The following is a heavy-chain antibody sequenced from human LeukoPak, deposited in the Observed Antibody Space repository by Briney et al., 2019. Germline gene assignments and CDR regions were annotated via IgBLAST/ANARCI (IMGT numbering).Heavy chain of an antibody. V-gene: IGHV3-43D*03. CDR1: GFTFDDYA. CDR3: GKGYYGDSSGPLDY. D-gene: IGHD3-22*01. CDR2: ISWDGGST. J-gene: IGHJ4*02. Sequence: PGGSLRLSCAASGFTFDDYAMHWVRQAPGKGLEWVSLISWDGGSTYYADSVKGRFTISRDNSKNSLYPQMNSLRAEDTALYYCGKGYYGDSSGPLDYWGQGTLVTVSS.